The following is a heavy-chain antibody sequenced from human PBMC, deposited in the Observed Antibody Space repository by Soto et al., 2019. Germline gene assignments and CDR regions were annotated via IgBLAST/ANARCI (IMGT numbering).Heavy chain of an antibody. CDR3: ARERPDGARLDP. Sequence: QVQLQESGPGLVKPSQTLSLTCTVSGGSISSGDYYWSWIRQPPGKGLEWIGYIYYSGSTYYNPSLKSRVAIPVDTSKNHFSLKLSSVTAADTAVYYCARERPDGARLDPWGQGTLVTVSS. CDR2: IYYSGST. D-gene: IGHD6-6*01. V-gene: IGHV4-30-4*01. CDR1: GGSISSGDYY. J-gene: IGHJ5*02.